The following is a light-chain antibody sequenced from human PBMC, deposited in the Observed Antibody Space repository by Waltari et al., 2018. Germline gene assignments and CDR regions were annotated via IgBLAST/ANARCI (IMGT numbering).Light chain of an antibody. Sequence: QSALNQEASVSGTVGQKVTLSCTGNNNYLGTYGVGWYQQISHGPPKIGMFGISLPSGIPDRFSGSKSGTTASLTISGLQPEDEGDYFCSTWDHSLNGRVFGGGTKLTVL. CDR2: GI. J-gene: IGLJ3*02. V-gene: IGLV1-36*01. CDR3: STWDHSLNGRV. CDR1: NNYLGTYG.